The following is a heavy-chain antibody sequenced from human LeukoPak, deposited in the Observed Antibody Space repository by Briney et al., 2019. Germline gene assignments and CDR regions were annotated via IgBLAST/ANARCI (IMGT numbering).Heavy chain of an antibody. Sequence: GGSLRLSCAASGFTFSSYSMNWVRQAPGKGLEWVSYISSSSSTIYYADSVKGRFTISRDNAKNSLYLQMNSLRAEDTAVYYCARRLLTYYFDYWGQGTLVTVSS. D-gene: IGHD2/OR15-2a*01. CDR2: ISSSSSTI. CDR1: GFTFSSYS. J-gene: IGHJ4*02. CDR3: ARRLLTYYFDY. V-gene: IGHV3-48*01.